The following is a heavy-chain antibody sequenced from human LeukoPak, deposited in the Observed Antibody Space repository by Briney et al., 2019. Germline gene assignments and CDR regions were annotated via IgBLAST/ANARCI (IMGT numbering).Heavy chain of an antibody. J-gene: IGHJ4*02. CDR3: ARDLEYIDY. Sequence: ASVKVSCKASGYTFSNFGISWVRQAPGQGLEWMGWISGNNDNPNYGQKFQGRLTVTTDSSTSTAYMELSSLRSEDTAVYYCARDLEYIDYWGQGTLVTVSS. CDR1: GYTFSNFG. CDR2: ISGNNDNP. V-gene: IGHV1-18*01. D-gene: IGHD6-6*01.